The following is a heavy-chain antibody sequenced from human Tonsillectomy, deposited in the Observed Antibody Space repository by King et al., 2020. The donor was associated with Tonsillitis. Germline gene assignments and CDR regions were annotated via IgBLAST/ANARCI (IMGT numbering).Heavy chain of an antibody. Sequence: QLVQSGAEVKKPGTSVRVSCKASGGIFDSFAFSWVRQAPGQGLKWMGRIIPILGETIYALDFRGRLTISADASTSTAYMELGALTAEDTAIYYCARDVVLRDSSGDYPWGQGTLITVSS. CDR2: IIPILGET. J-gene: IGHJ5*02. CDR1: GGIFDSFA. V-gene: IGHV1-69*11. CDR3: ARDVVLRDSSGDYP. D-gene: IGHD4-17*01.